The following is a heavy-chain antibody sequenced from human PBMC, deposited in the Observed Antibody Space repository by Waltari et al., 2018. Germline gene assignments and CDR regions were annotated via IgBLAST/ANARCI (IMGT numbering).Heavy chain of an antibody. CDR3: HVAGTTKSGWFDP. D-gene: IGHD1-7*01. J-gene: IGHJ5*02. Sequence: QLQLQESGPGLVKPSETLSLTCTVSGGSISSSRYYWGWIRQPPGKGLEWIGSIYYSGSTYYNPSLKSRVTISVDTSKNQFSLKLSSVTAADTAVYYCHVAGTTKSGWFDPWGQGTLVTVSS. CDR1: GGSISSSRYY. V-gene: IGHV4-39*07. CDR2: IYYSGST.